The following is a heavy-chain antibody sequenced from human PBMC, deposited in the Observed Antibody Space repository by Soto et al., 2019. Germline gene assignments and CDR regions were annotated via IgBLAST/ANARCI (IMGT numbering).Heavy chain of an antibody. CDR3: ARAWVVGCGSISCYGPAFYLDV. CDR2: ISSNGGST. Sequence: GGSLRLSCAASGFTFSSYAMHWVRQAPGKGLEYVSIISSNGGSTYYANCVRGRFTISWDNSKNTLFLEMGSLRAEDMADYYCARAWVVGCGSISCYGPAFYLDVWSKGTTVTVSS. CDR1: GFTFSSYA. J-gene: IGHJ6*03. D-gene: IGHD2-2*01. V-gene: IGHV3-64*01.